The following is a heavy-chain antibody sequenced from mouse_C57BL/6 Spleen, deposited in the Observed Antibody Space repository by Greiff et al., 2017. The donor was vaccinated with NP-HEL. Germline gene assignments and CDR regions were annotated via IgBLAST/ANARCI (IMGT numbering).Heavy chain of an antibody. CDR1: GYAFSSYW. CDR2: IYPGDGDT. CDR3: AREGVTTVVAPGFAY. V-gene: IGHV1-80*01. J-gene: IGHJ3*01. Sequence: QVQLKQSGAELVKPGASVKISCKASGYAFSSYWMNWVKQRPGKGLEWIGQIYPGDGDTNYNGKFKGKATLTADKSSSTAYMQLSSLTSEDSAVYFCAREGVTTVVAPGFAYWGQGTLVTVSA. D-gene: IGHD1-1*01.